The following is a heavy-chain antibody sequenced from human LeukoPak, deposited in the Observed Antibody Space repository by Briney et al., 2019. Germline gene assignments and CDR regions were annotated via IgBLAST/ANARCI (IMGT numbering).Heavy chain of an antibody. CDR1: GFTFCSYW. Sequence: PGGSLSLSCAASGFTFCSYWMHWVRHAPGKGLVWVSRINSDGSSTSYADSVKGRFTISRDNAKNTLYLQMNSLRAEDTAVYYCARDDGGSYPTIDYWGQGTLVTVSS. D-gene: IGHD1-26*01. V-gene: IGHV3-74*01. J-gene: IGHJ4*02. CDR2: INSDGSST. CDR3: ARDDGGSYPTIDY.